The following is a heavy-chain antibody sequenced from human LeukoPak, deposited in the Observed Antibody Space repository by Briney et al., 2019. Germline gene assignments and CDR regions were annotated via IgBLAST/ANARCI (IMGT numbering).Heavy chain of an antibody. CDR3: ARDIRGELGFDP. V-gene: IGHV1-2*02. D-gene: IGHD1-26*01. Sequence: ASVKISCKASGYTFTGYYMHWVRQAPGQGLEWMGWINPNSGGTNYAQKFQGRVTITADKSTSTAYMELSSLRSEDTAVYYCARDIRGELGFDPWGQGTLVTVSS. CDR1: GYTFTGYY. J-gene: IGHJ5*02. CDR2: INPNSGGT.